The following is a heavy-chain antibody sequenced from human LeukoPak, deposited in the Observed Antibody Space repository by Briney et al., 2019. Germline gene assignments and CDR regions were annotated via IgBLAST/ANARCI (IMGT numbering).Heavy chain of an antibody. CDR1: GFTFSSYS. V-gene: IGHV3-48*02. J-gene: IGHJ1*01. CDR3: ARDSHGYSSGWYVVYFQH. D-gene: IGHD6-19*01. Sequence: GGSLRLSCAASGFTFSSYSMNWVRQAPGKGLEWVSYISSSSSTIYYADSVKGRFTISRDNAKNSLYLQMNSLRDEDTAVYYCARDSHGYSSGWYVVYFQHWGQGTLVTVSS. CDR2: ISSSSSTI.